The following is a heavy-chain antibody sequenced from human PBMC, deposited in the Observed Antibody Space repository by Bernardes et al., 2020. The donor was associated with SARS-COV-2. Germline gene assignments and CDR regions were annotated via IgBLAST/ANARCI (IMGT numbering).Heavy chain of an antibody. J-gene: IGHJ3*01. D-gene: IGHD3-3*01. CDR3: ASERQSLTIFGVGHDAFDF. Sequence: GGSLRLSCAASGFTFKDYTMHWVRQAPGKGLEWVSLISWDGSTTNYADSVKGRFFISRDSSKNTLHLQMNSLRKEDTALYYCASERQSLTIFGVGHDAFDFWGQRTMVTVSS. V-gene: IGHV3-43*01. CDR1: GFTFKDYT. CDR2: ISWDGSTT.